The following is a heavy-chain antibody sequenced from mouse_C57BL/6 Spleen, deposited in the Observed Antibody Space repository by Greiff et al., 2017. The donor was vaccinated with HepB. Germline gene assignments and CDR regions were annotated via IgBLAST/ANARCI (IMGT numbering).Heavy chain of an antibody. J-gene: IGHJ2*01. Sequence: VQLQQSGAELVRPGTSVKVSCKASGYAFTNYLIEWVKQRPGQGLEWIGVINPGSGGTNYNEKFKGKATLTADKSSSTAYMQLSSLTSEDSAVYFCARSEITTVVPFDYWGQGTTLTVSS. CDR2: INPGSGGT. D-gene: IGHD1-1*01. V-gene: IGHV1-54*01. CDR3: ARSEITTVVPFDY. CDR1: GYAFTNYL.